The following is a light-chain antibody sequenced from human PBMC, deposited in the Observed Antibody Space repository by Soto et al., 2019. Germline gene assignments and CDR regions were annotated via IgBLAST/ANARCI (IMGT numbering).Light chain of an antibody. Sequence: QSVRTQPASVYGSPGQSITISCTGTSSDVGSYNLVSWYQQHPGKAPKLMIYEVTKRPSGVSNRFSGSKSGNTASLTISGLQAEDEADYYCCSYAGSSPFVFGTGTKVTVL. J-gene: IGLJ1*01. V-gene: IGLV2-23*02. CDR1: SSDVGSYNL. CDR2: EVT. CDR3: CSYAGSSPFV.